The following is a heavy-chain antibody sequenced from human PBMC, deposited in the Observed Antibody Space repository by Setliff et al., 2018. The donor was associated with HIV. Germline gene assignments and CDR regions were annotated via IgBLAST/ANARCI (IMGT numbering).Heavy chain of an antibody. CDR3: VRYSGSSYKSNWFDP. Sequence: GESLKISCKGSGYSFTDFWIGWVRQMPGKGLEWMGIIYPGDSDTTYSPSFQGQVSISVDRSASTAYLQWSSLKASDTAMYYCVRYSGSSYKSNWFDPWGQGTRVTVSS. J-gene: IGHJ5*02. V-gene: IGHV5-51*01. CDR1: GYSFTDFW. CDR2: IYPGDSDT. D-gene: IGHD1-26*01.